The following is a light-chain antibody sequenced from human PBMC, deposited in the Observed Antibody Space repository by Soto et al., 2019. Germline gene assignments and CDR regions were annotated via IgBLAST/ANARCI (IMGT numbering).Light chain of an antibody. CDR2: DND. CDR3: ATWDSSLSAVV. CDR1: GSNLGNNY. J-gene: IGLJ2*01. Sequence: QSVLTQPPSVSAAPRQKVTISCSGSGSNLGNNYVSWYQRLPGTAPKLLIYDNDKRPSGIPDRFSGTKSGASATLGITGLQTGDEADYYCATWDSSLSAVVFGGGTKVTVL. V-gene: IGLV1-51*01.